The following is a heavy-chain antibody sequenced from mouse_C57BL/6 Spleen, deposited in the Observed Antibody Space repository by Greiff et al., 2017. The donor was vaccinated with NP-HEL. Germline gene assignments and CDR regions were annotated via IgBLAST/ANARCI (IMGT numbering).Heavy chain of an antibody. CDR1: GYSFTDYN. CDR2: INPNYGTT. J-gene: IGHJ2*01. V-gene: IGHV1-39*01. Sequence: EVKLMESGPELVKPGASVKISCKASGYSFTDYNMNWVKQSNGKSLEWIGVINPNYGTTSYNQKFKGKATLTVDQASSTAYMQLNSLTSEDSAVYYCARKGGSSSYYFDYWGQGTTLTVSS. D-gene: IGHD1-1*01. CDR3: ARKGGSSSYYFDY.